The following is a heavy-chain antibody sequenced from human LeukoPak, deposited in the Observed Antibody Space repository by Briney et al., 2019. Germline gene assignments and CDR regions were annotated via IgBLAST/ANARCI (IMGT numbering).Heavy chain of an antibody. CDR2: IYISGST. D-gene: IGHD6-19*01. V-gene: IGHV4-4*07. CDR3: ARGGSGWHYFDY. J-gene: IGHJ4*02. Sequence: KSSETLSLTCTVSGGSINNRYWSWIRQPAGKGLEWIGRIYISGSTDYNPSLKSRVTMSVDTSKNQFSLNLRSVTAADTAVYYCARGGSGWHYFDYWGQGTLVTVSS. CDR1: GGSINNRY.